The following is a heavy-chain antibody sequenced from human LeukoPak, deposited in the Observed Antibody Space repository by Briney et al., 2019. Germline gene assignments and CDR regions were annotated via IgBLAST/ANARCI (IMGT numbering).Heavy chain of an antibody. J-gene: IGHJ3*02. Sequence: ASVKVSCKASAYTFTGYYMHWVRQAPGHGLEWMGWINPDTGGTYFAQRFQGRVTMTRDTSISTAYMELSGLRSDDTAMYYCARALRGDYGDYPDAFDIWGQGTMVTVSS. V-gene: IGHV1-2*02. D-gene: IGHD4-17*01. CDR2: INPDTGGT. CDR3: ARALRGDYGDYPDAFDI. CDR1: AYTFTGYY.